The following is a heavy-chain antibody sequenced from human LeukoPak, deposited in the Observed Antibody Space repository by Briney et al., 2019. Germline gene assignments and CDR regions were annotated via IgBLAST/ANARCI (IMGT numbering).Heavy chain of an antibody. Sequence: GGSLRLSCAASGFTFSSYAMSWLRQAPGKGLEGVSHISGSGGSTYYADSVKGRFTISRDNSNNTLYLQMNSLRAEDTAVYVCAPTTADDYGGYEAYWGQGTLVTVSS. J-gene: IGHJ4*02. CDR2: ISGSGGST. CDR1: GFTFSSYA. D-gene: IGHD4-17*01. CDR3: APTTADDYGGYEAY. V-gene: IGHV3-23*01.